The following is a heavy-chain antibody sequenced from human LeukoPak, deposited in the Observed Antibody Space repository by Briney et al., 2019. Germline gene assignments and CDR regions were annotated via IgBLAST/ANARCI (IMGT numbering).Heavy chain of an antibody. CDR1: GGSFSGYY. CDR3: ARQCIAGTIDAFDI. D-gene: IGHD1/OR15-1a*01. J-gene: IGHJ3*02. Sequence: PSETLSLTCAVYGGSFSGYYWSWIRHPPGKGLEWIGEINHSGSTNYNPSLKSRVTVSVDTSKNQFSLRLTSVTAADTAVYYCARQCIAGTIDAFDIWGHGTMVTVSS. CDR2: INHSGST. V-gene: IGHV4-34*01.